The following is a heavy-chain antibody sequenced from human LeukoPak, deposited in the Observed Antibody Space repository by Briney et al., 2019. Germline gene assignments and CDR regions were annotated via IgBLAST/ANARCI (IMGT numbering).Heavy chain of an antibody. J-gene: IGHJ4*02. Sequence: ASVKVSCKASGYTFTGYYMHWVRQAPGQGLEWMGWINPNSGGTNYAQKFQGRVTMTRDTSISTAYMELSRLRSDDTAVYYCAYVDTAMVTSFDYWGQGTLVTVSS. CDR2: INPNSGGT. CDR3: AYVDTAMVTSFDY. CDR1: GYTFTGYY. V-gene: IGHV1-2*02. D-gene: IGHD5-18*01.